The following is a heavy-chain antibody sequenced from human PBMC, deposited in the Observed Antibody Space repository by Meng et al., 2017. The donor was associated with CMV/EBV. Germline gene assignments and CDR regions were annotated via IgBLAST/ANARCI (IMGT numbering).Heavy chain of an antibody. J-gene: IGHJ6*02. V-gene: IGHV4-59*01. CDR3: ARTHCSSTSCYQGNYYYYGMDV. Sequence: GSLRLSCTVSGGSISSYYWSWIRQPPGKGLVWIGYIYYSGSTNYNPSLKSRVTISVDTSKNQFSLKLSSVTAADTAVYYCARTHCSSTSCYQGNYYYYGMDVWGQGTTVTVSS. CDR1: GGSISSYY. CDR2: IYYSGST. D-gene: IGHD2-2*01.